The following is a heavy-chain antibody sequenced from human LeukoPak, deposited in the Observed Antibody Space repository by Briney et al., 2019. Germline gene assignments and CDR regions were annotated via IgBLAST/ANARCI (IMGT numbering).Heavy chain of an antibody. CDR1: GFTFSTYG. D-gene: IGHD3-10*01. CDR3: AKDRLLLARGVIDAFDI. Sequence: PGGSLRLSCAASGFTFSTYGMHWVRQAPGKGLEWGAVIAYDGDNKYFADSVKGRFTISRDNSKNTLYLQINSLRAEDTAVYYCAKDRLLLARGVIDAFDIWGQGTMVTVSS. V-gene: IGHV3-30*18. J-gene: IGHJ3*02. CDR2: IAYDGDNK.